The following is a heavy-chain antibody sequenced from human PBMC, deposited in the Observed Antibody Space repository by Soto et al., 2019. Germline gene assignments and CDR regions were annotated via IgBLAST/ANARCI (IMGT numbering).Heavy chain of an antibody. D-gene: IGHD6-19*01. Sequence: TGGSLRLSCAASGFTFSSYAMHWVRQAPGKGLEWVAVISYDGSNKYYADSVKGRFTISRDNSKNTLYLQMNSLRAEDTAVYYCARDQIAVAGYYYYGMDVWGQGTTVTVSS. CDR3: ARDQIAVAGYYYYGMDV. J-gene: IGHJ6*02. CDR1: GFTFSSYA. CDR2: ISYDGSNK. V-gene: IGHV3-30-3*01.